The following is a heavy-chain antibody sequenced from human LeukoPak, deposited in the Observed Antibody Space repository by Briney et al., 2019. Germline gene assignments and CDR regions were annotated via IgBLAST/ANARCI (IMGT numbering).Heavy chain of an antibody. Sequence: SETLSLTCTVSGDSISSSSSYWPWIRQSPGKGLEWIGSINFYTGSTYYNPSLKSRVTISVDTSKNQFSLKLSSVTAADTAVYYCARDVHYSNYEGYYYDMDVWGKGTTVTVSS. D-gene: IGHD4-11*01. CDR3: ARDVHYSNYEGYYYDMDV. J-gene: IGHJ6*03. CDR1: GDSISSSSSY. CDR2: INFYTGST. V-gene: IGHV4-39*07.